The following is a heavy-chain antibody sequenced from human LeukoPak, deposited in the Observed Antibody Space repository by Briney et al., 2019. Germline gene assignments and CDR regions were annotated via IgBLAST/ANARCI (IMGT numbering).Heavy chain of an antibody. CDR1: GFTFSSYS. J-gene: IGHJ4*02. CDR2: ISGSGGST. V-gene: IGHV3-23*01. CDR3: AKGPYYYGSGLETDY. D-gene: IGHD3-10*01. Sequence: TGGSLRLSCAASGFTFSSYSMNWVRQAPGKGLEWVSAISGSGGSTYYADSVKGRFTISRDNSKNTLYLQMNSLRAEDTAVYYCAKGPYYYGSGLETDYWGQGTLVTVSS.